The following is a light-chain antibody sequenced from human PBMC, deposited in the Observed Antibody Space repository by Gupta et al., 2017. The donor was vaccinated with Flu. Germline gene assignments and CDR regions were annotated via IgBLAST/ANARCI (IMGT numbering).Light chain of an antibody. CDR3: GAWYSSLTAV. J-gene: IGLJ2*01. CDR2: ENN. V-gene: IGLV1-51*02. CDR1: SSNIGRKY. Sequence: QPVSTQPPSRYAATGQRIIIACSGSSSNIGRKYVSWYQQLPGSAPTILIYENNKRPSGIPDRFSGSTSGTSATLGITGLQPEDEAVYFCGAWYSSLTAVFGGGTKVTVL.